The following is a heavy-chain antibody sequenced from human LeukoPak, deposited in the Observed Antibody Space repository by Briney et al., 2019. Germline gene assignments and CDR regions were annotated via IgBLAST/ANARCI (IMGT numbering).Heavy chain of an antibody. CDR2: IYYSGST. CDR1: GGSISSYY. D-gene: IGHD6-19*01. V-gene: IGHV4-59*01. CDR3: ARDRSQWLVHGGRWFDP. J-gene: IGHJ5*02. Sequence: SETLSLTCTVSGGSISSYYWSWIRQPPGKGLEWIGYIYYSGSTNYNPSLKSRVTISVDTSKNQFSLKLSSVTAADTAVYYCARDRSQWLVHGGRWFDPWGQGTLVTVSS.